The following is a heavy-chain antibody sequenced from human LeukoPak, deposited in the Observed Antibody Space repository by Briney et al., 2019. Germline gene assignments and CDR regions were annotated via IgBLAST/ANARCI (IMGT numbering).Heavy chain of an antibody. D-gene: IGHD2-2*03. CDR2: IYYSGST. J-gene: IGHJ5*02. V-gene: IGHV4-39*01. CDR3: ARHEVVIMDIVVVPAARPYNWFDL. CDR1: GGSISSSSYY. Sequence: SETLSLTCTVSGGSISSSSYYWGWIRQPPGKGLEWIGSIYYSGSTYYNPSLKSRVTISVDTSKNQFSLKLSSVTAADTAVYYCARHEVVIMDIVVVPAARPYNWFDLWGQGTLVTVSS.